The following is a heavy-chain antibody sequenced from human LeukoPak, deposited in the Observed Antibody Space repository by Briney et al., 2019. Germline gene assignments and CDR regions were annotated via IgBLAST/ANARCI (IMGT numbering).Heavy chain of an antibody. CDR3: ARQGSSWFSPDAFDI. J-gene: IGHJ3*02. V-gene: IGHV4-39*01. CDR1: GGSISSSSYY. D-gene: IGHD6-13*01. CDR2: IYYSGST. Sequence: KSSETLSLTCTVSGGSISSSSYYWGWIRQPPGKGLEWIGSIYYSGSTNYNPSLKSRVTISVDTSKNQFSLKLSSVTAADTAVYYCARQGSSWFSPDAFDIWGQGTMVTVSS.